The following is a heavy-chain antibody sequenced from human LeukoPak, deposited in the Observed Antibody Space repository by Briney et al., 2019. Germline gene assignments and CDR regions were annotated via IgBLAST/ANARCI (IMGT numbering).Heavy chain of an antibody. V-gene: IGHV4-59*01. CDR1: GGSFSGYY. CDR2: FYYSGST. D-gene: IGHD5-12*01. J-gene: IGHJ4*02. CDR3: ARGPNSGYGRFDY. Sequence: SETLSLTCAVYGGSFSGYYWSWLRQPPGRGLEWIGYFYYSGSTSYNPTLKGRVTISVDTSKNQFSLMLSSVTAADTAVYFCARGPNSGYGRFDYWGQGTLVTVSS.